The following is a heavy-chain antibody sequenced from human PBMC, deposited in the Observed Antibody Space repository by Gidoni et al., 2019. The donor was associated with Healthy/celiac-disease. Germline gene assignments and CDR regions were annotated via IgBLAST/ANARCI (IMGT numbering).Heavy chain of an antibody. CDR2: ISGSGGST. D-gene: IGHD3-22*01. J-gene: IGHJ4*02. CDR1: VFTFSSYA. V-gene: IGHV3-23*01. Sequence: EVQLLESGGGLVQPGGSLRLSCAASVFTFSSYAMSWVRQAPGKGLEWVSAISGSGGSTYYADSVKGRFTISRDNSKNTLYLQMNSLRAEDTAVYYCAKGPRHYYDSSGYSDYWGQGTLVTVSS. CDR3: AKGPRHYYDSSGYSDY.